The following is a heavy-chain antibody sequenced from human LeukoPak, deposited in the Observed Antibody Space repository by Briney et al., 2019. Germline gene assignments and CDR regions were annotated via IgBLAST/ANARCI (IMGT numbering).Heavy chain of an antibody. Sequence: GRSLRLSCAASGFTVNSNYMTWVRQAPGKGLEWVSVIYSGGNTYYADSVKGRFTISRDNSKSTLYLQMNSLRAEDTAVYYCARGIASSYRLGYWGQGTLVTVSS. V-gene: IGHV3-66*01. D-gene: IGHD6-13*01. CDR1: GFTVNSNY. CDR3: ARGIASSYRLGY. CDR2: IYSGGNT. J-gene: IGHJ4*02.